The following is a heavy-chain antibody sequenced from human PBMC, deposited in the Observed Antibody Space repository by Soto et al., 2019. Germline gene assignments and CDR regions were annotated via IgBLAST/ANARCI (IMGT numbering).Heavy chain of an antibody. Sequence: QIAVKESGPTLVTPTQTLTLTCTFSGFSFRSSGAGVGWIRQPPGKALEWLALIFWNDDKRYTPSPNSRLTITKDASKDQVVLTMSNWDPVDTATYFCAHRRGASTTGGAFEIWGLGTKVTVSS. V-gene: IGHV2-5*01. D-gene: IGHD1-1*01. CDR1: GFSFRSSGAG. J-gene: IGHJ3*02. CDR2: IFWNDDK. CDR3: AHRRGASTTGGAFEI.